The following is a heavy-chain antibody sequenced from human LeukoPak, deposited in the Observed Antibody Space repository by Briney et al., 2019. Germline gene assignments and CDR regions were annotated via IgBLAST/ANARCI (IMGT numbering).Heavy chain of an antibody. CDR2: IIPILGIA. CDR1: GGTFSSYA. CDR3: AREAREGHVFDI. J-gene: IGHJ3*02. Sequence: ASVKVSCKASGGTFSSYAISWVRQAPGQGLEWMGRIIPILGIANYAQKFQGRVTITADESTSTAYMELSSLRSEDTAVYYCAREAREGHVFDIWGQGTMVTVSS. D-gene: IGHD5-24*01. V-gene: IGHV1-69*04.